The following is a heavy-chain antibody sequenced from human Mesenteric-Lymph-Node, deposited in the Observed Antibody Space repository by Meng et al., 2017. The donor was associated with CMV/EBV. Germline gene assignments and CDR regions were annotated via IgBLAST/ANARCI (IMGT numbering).Heavy chain of an antibody. D-gene: IGHD5-24*01. CDR1: GGSFSGYY. CDR3: ARGGRWLQLRY. CDR2: INHSGST. J-gene: IGHJ4*02. V-gene: IGHV4-34*01. Sequence: SLTCAVYGGSFSGYYWSWIRQPPGKGLEWIGEINHSGSTNYNPSLKSRVTISVDTSKNQFSLKLSSVTAADTAVYYCARGGRWLQLRYWGQGTLVTSPQ.